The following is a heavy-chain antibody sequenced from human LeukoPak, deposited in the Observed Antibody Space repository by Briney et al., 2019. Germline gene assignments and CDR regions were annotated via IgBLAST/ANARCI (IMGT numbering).Heavy chain of an antibody. CDR2: IYYSGST. CDR3: AGGHYYDSSGYPLDY. J-gene: IGHJ4*02. V-gene: IGHV4-59*08. D-gene: IGHD3-22*01. CDR1: GGSISSYC. Sequence: SETLSLTCTVSGGSISSYCWSWIRQPTGKGLEWIGYIYYSGSTNYNPSLKSRVTISVDTSKNQFSLKLSSVTAADTAVYYCAGGHYYDSSGYPLDYWGQGTLLTVSS.